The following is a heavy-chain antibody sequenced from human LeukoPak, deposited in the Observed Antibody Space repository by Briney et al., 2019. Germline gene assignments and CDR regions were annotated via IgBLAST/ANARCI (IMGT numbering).Heavy chain of an antibody. CDR3: TRHHSSSWYDSSMGDV. CDR2: IRSKANSYAT. V-gene: IGHV3-73*01. Sequence: GGSLRLSCAASGFTFSGSAMHWVRQASGKGLEWVGRIRSKANSYATAYAASVKGRFTISRDDSKNTAYLQMNSLKTEDTAVYYCTRHHSSSWYDSSMGDVWGKGTTVTVSS. D-gene: IGHD6-13*01. CDR1: GFTFSGSA. J-gene: IGHJ6*04.